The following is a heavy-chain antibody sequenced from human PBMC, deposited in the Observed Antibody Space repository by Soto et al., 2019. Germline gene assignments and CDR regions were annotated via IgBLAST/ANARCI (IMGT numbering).Heavy chain of an antibody. CDR3: ARDVQYSSSPTLFDY. D-gene: IGHD6-13*01. CDR2: INAGNGNT. V-gene: IGHV1-3*01. Sequence: GASVKVSCKASGYTFTSYAMHWVRQAPGQRLEWMGWINAGNGNTKYSQKFQGRVTITRDTSASTAYMELSSLRSEDTAVYYCARDVQYSSSPTLFDYWGQGTLVNVSS. J-gene: IGHJ4*02. CDR1: GYTFTSYA.